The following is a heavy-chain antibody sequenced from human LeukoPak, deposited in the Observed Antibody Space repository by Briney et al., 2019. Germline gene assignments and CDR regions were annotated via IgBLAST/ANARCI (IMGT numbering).Heavy chain of an antibody. Sequence: AGGSLRLSCAASGFTFSDYYMSWIRQAPGKGLEWVSYISSSGSTIYYADSVKGRFTISRDNAKNSLYLQMNSLRAEDTAVYYCARVKVGATYYYYYYMDVWGKGTTVTISS. CDR3: ARVKVGATYYYYYYMDV. CDR2: ISSSGSTI. J-gene: IGHJ6*03. D-gene: IGHD1-26*01. CDR1: GFTFSDYY. V-gene: IGHV3-11*01.